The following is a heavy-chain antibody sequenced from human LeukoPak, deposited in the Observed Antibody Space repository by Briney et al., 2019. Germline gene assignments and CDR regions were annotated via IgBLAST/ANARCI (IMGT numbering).Heavy chain of an antibody. CDR3: ARDYRGYSYGYTDY. J-gene: IGHJ4*02. V-gene: IGHV3-30-3*01. D-gene: IGHD5-18*01. CDR2: ISYDGSNK. Sequence: GRSLRLSCAASGFTFSSYAMHWVRQAPGTGLEWVAVISYDGSNKYYADSVKGRFTISRDNSKNTLYLQMNSLRAEDTAVHYCARDYRGYSYGYTDYWGQGTLVTVSS. CDR1: GFTFSSYA.